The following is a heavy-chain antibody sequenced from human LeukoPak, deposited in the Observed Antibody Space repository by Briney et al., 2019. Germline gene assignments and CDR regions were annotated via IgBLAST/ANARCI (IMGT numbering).Heavy chain of an antibody. CDR3: ASRGVATVSLDY. Sequence: SQTLSLTCTVSGSSISSGGYYWSWIRQHPGKGLERIGYIYYSGSTYYNPSLKSRVTISVDTSKNQFSLKLSSVTAADTAVYYCASRGVATVSLDYWGQGTLVTVSS. V-gene: IGHV4-31*03. CDR2: IYYSGST. CDR1: GSSISSGGYY. J-gene: IGHJ4*02. D-gene: IGHD5-12*01.